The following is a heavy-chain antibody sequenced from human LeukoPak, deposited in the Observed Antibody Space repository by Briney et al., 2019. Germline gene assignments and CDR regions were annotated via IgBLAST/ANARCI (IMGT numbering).Heavy chain of an antibody. CDR1: GFTFHNYW. CDR2: IKHDGSEK. D-gene: IGHD3-3*01. J-gene: IGHJ6*02. Sequence: PWGSLRLSCVASGFTFHNYWMTWVRQAPGKGLEWVATIKHDGSEKYYVDSVKGRFTISRDNGKNSLYLQMNSLRAEDTAVYYCTRGAIWGMDVWGQGTTVIVSS. CDR3: TRGAIWGMDV. V-gene: IGHV3-7*01.